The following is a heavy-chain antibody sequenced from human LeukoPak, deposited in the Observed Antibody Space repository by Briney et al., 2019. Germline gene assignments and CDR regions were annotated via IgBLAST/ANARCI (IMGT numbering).Heavy chain of an antibody. D-gene: IGHD4-17*01. Sequence: PGRSLRLSCAASGFTFSSYAMHWVRQAPGKGLEWVAVISYDGSNKYYADSVKGRFTISRDNSKNTLYLQMNSLRAEDTAVYYCARSMYPNTMTTLHYYYGMDVWGQGTTVTVPS. V-gene: IGHV3-30-3*01. CDR1: GFTFSSYA. J-gene: IGHJ6*02. CDR2: ISYDGSNK. CDR3: ARSMYPNTMTTLHYYYGMDV.